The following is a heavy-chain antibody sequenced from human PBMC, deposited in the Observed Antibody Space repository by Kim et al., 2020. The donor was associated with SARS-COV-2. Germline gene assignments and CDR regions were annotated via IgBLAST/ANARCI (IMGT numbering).Heavy chain of an antibody. J-gene: IGHJ4*02. CDR3: ATDGGFVDILTGLDY. CDR2: FDPEDGET. Sequence: ASVKVSCKVSGYTLTELSMHWVRQAPGKGLEWMGGFDPEDGETIYAQKFPGRVTMTEDTSTDTAYMELSSLRSEDTAGYYCATDGGFVDILTGLDYWGQGTRVTVSS. V-gene: IGHV1-24*01. D-gene: IGHD3-9*01. CDR1: GYTLTELS.